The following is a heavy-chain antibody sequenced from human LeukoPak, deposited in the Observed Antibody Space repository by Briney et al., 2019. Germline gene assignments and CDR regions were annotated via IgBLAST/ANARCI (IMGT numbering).Heavy chain of an antibody. V-gene: IGHV3-23*01. CDR2: ISGGGGTT. Sequence: GGSLRLSCAASGFTFSSCAMTWVRQAPGKGLEWVSVISGGGGTTYYADSVKGRFTISGDNSENTLYLQMNSLRAEDTAVYYCAKGYSGSYLDYWGQGTLVTVSS. CDR3: AKGYSGSYLDY. CDR1: GFTFSSCA. J-gene: IGHJ4*02. D-gene: IGHD1-26*01.